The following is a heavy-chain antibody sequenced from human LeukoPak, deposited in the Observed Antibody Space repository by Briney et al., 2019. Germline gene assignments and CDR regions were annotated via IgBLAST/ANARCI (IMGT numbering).Heavy chain of an antibody. Sequence: GASVKVSCKASGYTFTGYYMHWVRQAPGQGLEWMGWINPNSGNTGYAQKFQGRVTITRNTSISTAYMELSSLRSEDTAVYYCARGHSSSWYVRYYYYMDVWGKGTTVTVSS. D-gene: IGHD6-13*01. CDR3: ARGHSSSWYVRYYYYMDV. J-gene: IGHJ6*03. CDR1: GYTFTGYY. CDR2: INPNSGNT. V-gene: IGHV1-8*03.